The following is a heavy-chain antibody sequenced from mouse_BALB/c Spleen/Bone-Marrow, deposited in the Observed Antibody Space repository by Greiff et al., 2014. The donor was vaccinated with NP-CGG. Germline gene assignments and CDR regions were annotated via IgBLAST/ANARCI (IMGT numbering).Heavy chain of an antibody. V-gene: IGHV14-3*02. J-gene: IGHJ3*01. CDR3: AGDGAY. CDR2: IDPANGNT. D-gene: IGHD3-3*01. CDR1: GFNIKDTY. Sequence: VQLKESGAELVKPGASVKLSCTASGFNIKDTYMHWVKQRPEQGLEWIGRIDPANGNTKYDSKFQGKATITADTSSNTANLQLSSLTSEDTAVYYCAGDGAYWGQGTLVTVSA.